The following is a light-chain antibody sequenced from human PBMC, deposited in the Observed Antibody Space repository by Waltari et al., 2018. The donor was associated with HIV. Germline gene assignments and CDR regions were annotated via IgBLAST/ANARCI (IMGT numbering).Light chain of an antibody. V-gene: IGLV3-19*01. Sequence: SSELTQDPAVSVALGQTVRITCQGDSLRSYYASWYQQKPGQAPVVVIYGRNKRPSGIRDRFSGSTSGNTASVTLTGAQAEDEAHYYCNSRDSGANHYVFGSGTKVTVL. CDR3: NSRDSGANHYV. CDR2: GRN. J-gene: IGLJ1*01. CDR1: SLRSYY.